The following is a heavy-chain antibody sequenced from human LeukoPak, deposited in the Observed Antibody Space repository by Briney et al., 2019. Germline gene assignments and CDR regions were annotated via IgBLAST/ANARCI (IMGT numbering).Heavy chain of an antibody. CDR3: ARGRYDFWSGYRPVYYFDY. CDR1: GFSFSSYW. D-gene: IGHD3-3*01. V-gene: IGHV3-48*01. Sequence: GGSLRLSCAASGFSFSSYWMNWVRQAPGKGLEWVSYISSSSSTIYYADSVKGRFTISRDNAKNSLYLQMDSLRAEDTAVYYCARGRYDFWSGYRPVYYFDYWGQGTLVTVSS. J-gene: IGHJ4*02. CDR2: ISSSSSTI.